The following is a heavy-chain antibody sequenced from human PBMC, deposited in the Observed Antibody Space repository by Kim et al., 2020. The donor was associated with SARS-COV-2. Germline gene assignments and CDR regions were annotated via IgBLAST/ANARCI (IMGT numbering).Heavy chain of an antibody. J-gene: IGHJ3*01. CDR3: AVARHGSGGYL. CDR1: GYSFTSYW. V-gene: IGHV5-51*01. CDR2: VYPGDSGT. D-gene: IGHD3-10*01. Sequence: GESLKISCKGSGYSFTSYWIGWVRQMPGKCLEWMAIVYPGDSGTRYSPSLQGRVTISADRSISTAYLQWSSLKASDTAMYFCAVARHGSGGYLGGQGTMVSISS.